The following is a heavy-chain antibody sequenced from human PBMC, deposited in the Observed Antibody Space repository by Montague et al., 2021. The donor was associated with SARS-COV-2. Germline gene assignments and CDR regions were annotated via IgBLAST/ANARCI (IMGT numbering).Heavy chain of an antibody. D-gene: IGHD2-15*01. CDR2: ISNHGGST. V-gene: IGHV3-64*02. CDR3: ARDSGGGGWFHTPKNYFDL. Sequence: LRLSFAASGFTFSNYAMHWVRQAPGKGLEYVSAISNHGGSTYYADSVKGRFSISRDNSRNTVFLQMGSLRAEDVAVYYCARDSGGGGWFHTPKNYFDLWGQGTLVTVSS. CDR1: GFTFSNYA. J-gene: IGHJ4*02.